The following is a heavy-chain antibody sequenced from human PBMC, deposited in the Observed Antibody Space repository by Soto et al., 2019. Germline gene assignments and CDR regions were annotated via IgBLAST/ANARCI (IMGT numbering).Heavy chain of an antibody. V-gene: IGHV5-10-1*01. D-gene: IGHD5-12*01. Sequence: GESLKISGKGSGYSFTSYCISWVRQMPWKGLEWMGRIDPSDSYTNYSPSFQGHVTISADKSISTAYLQWSSLKASDTAMYYCASPTKRGYSGYDLDYWGQGTLVTVYS. CDR1: GYSFTSYC. CDR2: IDPSDSYT. J-gene: IGHJ4*02. CDR3: ASPTKRGYSGYDLDY.